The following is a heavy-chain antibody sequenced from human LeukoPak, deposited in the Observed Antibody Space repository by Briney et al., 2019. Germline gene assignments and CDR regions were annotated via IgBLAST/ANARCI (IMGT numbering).Heavy chain of an antibody. D-gene: IGHD3-3*01. CDR3: ATDSYQRGGGYYRS. CDR2: FDPEDGET. J-gene: IGHJ5*02. CDR1: GYTLTELS. Sequence: ASVKVSCKVSGYTLTELSMHWVRQAPGKGLEWMGGFDPEDGETIYAQKFQGRLTTTEDTSTDTAYMELSSLRSEDTAVYYCATDSYQRGGGYYRSWGQGTLVTVSS. V-gene: IGHV1-24*01.